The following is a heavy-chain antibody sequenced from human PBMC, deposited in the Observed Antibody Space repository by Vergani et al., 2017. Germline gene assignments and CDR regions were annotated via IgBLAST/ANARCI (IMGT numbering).Heavy chain of an antibody. V-gene: IGHV2-26*01. J-gene: IGHJ6*02. D-gene: IGHD6-13*01. CDR2: IFSIDEK. CDR3: ARILYSSSWSPLAFYYYNGMDV. CDR1: GFSLSNARMG. Sequence: QVTLKESGPVLVKPTETLTLTCTVSGFSLSNARMGVSWIRQPPGKALEWLAHIFSIDEKSYSTSLKSRLTISKDTSKSQVVLTMTNMDPVDTATYYCARILYSSSWSPLAFYYYNGMDVWGQGTTVTVSS.